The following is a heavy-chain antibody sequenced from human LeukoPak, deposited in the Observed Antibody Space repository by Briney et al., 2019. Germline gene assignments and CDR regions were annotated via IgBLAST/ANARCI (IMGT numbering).Heavy chain of an antibody. CDR1: GFTFSSYG. CDR2: VSYDGSK. D-gene: IGHD5-24*01. CDR3: ARAQMATIHLLGY. J-gene: IGHJ4*02. V-gene: IGHV3-30*03. Sequence: GRSLRLSCAASGFTFSSYGMHWVRQAPGKGLEWVAVVSYDGSKYYADSVKGRFTISRDNSKNTLYLQMNSLRAEDTAVYYCARAQMATIHLLGYWGQGTLVTVSS.